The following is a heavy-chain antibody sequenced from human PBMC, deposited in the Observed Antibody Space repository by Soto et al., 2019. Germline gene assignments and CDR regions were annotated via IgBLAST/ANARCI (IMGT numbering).Heavy chain of an antibody. D-gene: IGHD2-21*02. V-gene: IGHV1-18*01. CDR3: ARDGVYCSGDCYLYYFDY. Sequence: QIQLVQSGAEVKKPGASVKVSCKASGYTFTSYGISWVRQAPGQGLEWMGWISAYNGNTNYAQNHQGRVTMTTDTSTITAYMELRSLISDDTAVYYCARDGVYCSGDCYLYYFDYWGQGTLVTVSS. CDR1: GYTFTSYG. J-gene: IGHJ4*02. CDR2: ISAYNGNT.